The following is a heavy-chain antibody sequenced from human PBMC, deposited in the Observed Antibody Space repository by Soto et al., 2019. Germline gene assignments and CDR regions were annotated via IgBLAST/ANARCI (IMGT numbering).Heavy chain of an antibody. Sequence: QVPLVQSGAEVKKPGSSVKVSCKASGGTFSSYTISWVRQAPGQGLEWMGRIIPILGIANYAQKFQGRVTITADKSTSTAYMELSSLRSEDTAVYYCASTTYYYGSGSLGWFDPWGQGTLVTVSS. CDR2: IIPILGIA. V-gene: IGHV1-69*02. D-gene: IGHD3-10*01. J-gene: IGHJ5*02. CDR1: GGTFSSYT. CDR3: ASTTYYYGSGSLGWFDP.